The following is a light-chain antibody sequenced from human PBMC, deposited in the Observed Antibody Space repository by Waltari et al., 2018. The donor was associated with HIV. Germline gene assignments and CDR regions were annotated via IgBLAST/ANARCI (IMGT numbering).Light chain of an antibody. CDR3: AAWDDSLNAYV. CDR1: SSHVASTP. Sequence: QSVLIQPPSSSGSPGQRFTTSCSGSSSHVASTPVNWYQHPPSMAPNLLILNDDERPSGVPDRFSGSKSGTSASLAISGLQSEDEGDYYCAAWDDSLNAYVFGTGTTVTVL. CDR2: NDD. V-gene: IGLV1-44*01. J-gene: IGLJ1*01.